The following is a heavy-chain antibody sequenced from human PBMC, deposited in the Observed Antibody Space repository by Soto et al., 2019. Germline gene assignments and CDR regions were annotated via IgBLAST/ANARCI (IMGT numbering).Heavy chain of an antibody. Sequence: QVQLQESGPGLVKPSGTLSLTCAVSGGSISSSNWWRWGLQPPGKWLEWIGEIYHSGSTNYNPSLQSRVTTSVVKYKNQLSLKLSSVTAADTAVYYCARGKIAVSGTNWVDPWGQGTLVTVSS. CDR3: ARGKIAVSGTNWVDP. V-gene: IGHV4-4*02. CDR1: GGSISSSNW. J-gene: IGHJ5*02. D-gene: IGHD6-19*01. CDR2: IYHSGST.